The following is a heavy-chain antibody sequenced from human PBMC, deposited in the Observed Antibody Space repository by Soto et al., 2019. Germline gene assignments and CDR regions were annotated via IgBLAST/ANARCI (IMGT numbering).Heavy chain of an antibody. CDR3: ARVEAGGDLFDS. CDR2: IYSTGST. D-gene: IGHD3-3*01. V-gene: IGHV4-31*03. CDR1: GGSITPDTFY. Sequence: SETLTLTCTVSGGSITPDTFYWSWIGQHPGKGLEWIGYIYSTGSTYYNPFLESRLTISIDTSKNQFSLHLSSVSATDTAVYHCARVEAGGDLFDSWGQG. J-gene: IGHJ4*02.